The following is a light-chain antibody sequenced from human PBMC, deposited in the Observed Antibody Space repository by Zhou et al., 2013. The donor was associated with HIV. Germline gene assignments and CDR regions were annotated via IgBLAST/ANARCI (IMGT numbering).Light chain of an antibody. J-gene: IGKJ1*01. CDR3: QQYGISPRS. Sequence: EIVLTQSPGTLSLSPGERATLSCRASQSVSNNFLAWYQQKLGQAPRLLIYGATSRVNGIPDRFGGSGSGTDFTLTVSRLEPEDFAVYYCQQYGISPRSFGQGSRVEIK. CDR2: GAT. V-gene: IGKV3-20*01. CDR1: QSVSNNF.